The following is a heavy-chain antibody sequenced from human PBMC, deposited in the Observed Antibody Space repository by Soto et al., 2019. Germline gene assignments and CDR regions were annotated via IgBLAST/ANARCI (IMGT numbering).Heavy chain of an antibody. Sequence: ASVKVSCKASGYTFTSYAMHWVRQAPGQRLEWMGWINAGNGNTKYSQKFQGRVTITRDTSASTAYMELSSLRSEDTAVYYCARSLGYCSGGSCYGTYAFDIWGQGTMVT. CDR1: GYTFTSYA. J-gene: IGHJ3*02. CDR3: ARSLGYCSGGSCYGTYAFDI. V-gene: IGHV1-3*01. CDR2: INAGNGNT. D-gene: IGHD2-15*01.